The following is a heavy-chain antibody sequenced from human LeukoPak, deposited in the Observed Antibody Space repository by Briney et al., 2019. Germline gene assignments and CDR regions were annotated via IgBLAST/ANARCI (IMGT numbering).Heavy chain of an antibody. CDR2: IYTSGST. Sequence: SETLSLTCTVSGGSISSYYWSWLRQPAGKGREGIGRIYTSGSTNYNPSLKSRVTMSVDTSKNQFSLKLSSVTAADTAVYYCAGGGYSQYAFDIWGQGTMVTVSS. CDR3: AGGGYSQYAFDI. CDR1: GGSISSYY. V-gene: IGHV4-4*07. D-gene: IGHD5-12*01. J-gene: IGHJ3*02.